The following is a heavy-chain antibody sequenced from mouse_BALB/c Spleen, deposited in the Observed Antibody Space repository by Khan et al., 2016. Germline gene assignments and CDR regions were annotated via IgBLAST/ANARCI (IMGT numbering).Heavy chain of an antibody. D-gene: IGHD2-1*01. V-gene: IGHV5-6-5*01. J-gene: IGHJ2*03. Sequence: EVELVESGGGLVKPGESLKLSCAASGFTFRNYAMSWVRQTPQKRLEWVASISTGVNTYYADSVKGRFTISRDNARNILSLQMSNLRSEDTAMFYCTREDYGNYGDYFDYWGRGTSLTVSS. CDR2: ISTGVNT. CDR3: TREDYGNYGDYFDY. CDR1: GFTFRNYA.